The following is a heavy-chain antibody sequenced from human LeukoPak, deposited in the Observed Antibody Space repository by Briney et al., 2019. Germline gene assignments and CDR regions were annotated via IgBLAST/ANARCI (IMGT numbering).Heavy chain of an antibody. Sequence: GGSLRLSCAASGFTFSSYSMNWVRQAPGKGLEWVSSISSSSSYIYYADSVKGRFTISRDNAKNSLYLQMNSLRAEDTAVYYCARGPLAVAGAFDIWGQRTMVTVSS. D-gene: IGHD6-19*01. V-gene: IGHV3-21*01. J-gene: IGHJ3*02. CDR3: ARGPLAVAGAFDI. CDR2: ISSSSSYI. CDR1: GFTFSSYS.